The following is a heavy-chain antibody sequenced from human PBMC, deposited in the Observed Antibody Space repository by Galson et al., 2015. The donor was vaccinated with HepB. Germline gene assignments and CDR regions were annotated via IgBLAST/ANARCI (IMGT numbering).Heavy chain of an antibody. J-gene: IGHJ4*02. D-gene: IGHD6-19*01. V-gene: IGHV1-69*10. Sequence: SVKVSCKASGVTFSSYAISWVQQAPGQGLEWMGGIIPIVGIASYAQKFQGRVTITADTSTTTAYMELRSLTSDDTAVYYCAKDIPRIAVAPVGFIDFWGQGTLVTVSS. CDR2: IIPIVGIA. CDR1: GVTFSSYA. CDR3: AKDIPRIAVAPVGFIDF.